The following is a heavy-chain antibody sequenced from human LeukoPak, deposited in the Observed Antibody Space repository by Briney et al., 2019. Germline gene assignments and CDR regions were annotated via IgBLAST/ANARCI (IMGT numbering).Heavy chain of an antibody. CDR3: ARWQVCHSTQVLD. J-gene: IGHJ4*02. CDR1: GASVSRGDY. Sequence: PSETLSLTCTVSGASVSRGDYWGWIRQRPAEGLECLSYIYFTGGTYYNPSLKSRLNILSDASKNEFSFRMTSVTVADTAVYYCARWQVCHSTQVLDWGQGTLITVSS. CDR2: IYFTGGT. V-gene: IGHV4-31*03. D-gene: IGHD6-13*01.